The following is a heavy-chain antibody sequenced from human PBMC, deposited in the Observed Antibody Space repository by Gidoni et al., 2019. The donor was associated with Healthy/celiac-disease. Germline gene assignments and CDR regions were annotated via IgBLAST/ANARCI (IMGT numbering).Heavy chain of an antibody. CDR3: ARVWASSSMVRGVDLYYFDY. J-gene: IGHJ4*02. D-gene: IGHD3-10*01. CDR1: GGSISSSSYY. Sequence: QLQLQESGPGLVKPSETLSLTCTVPGGSISSSSYYWGWIRQPPGKGLDGIGSSYYSGSTYYNPSLKSRVTISVDTSKNQFSLKLSSVTAADTAVYYCARVWASSSMVRGVDLYYFDYWGQGTLVTVSS. CDR2: SYYSGST. V-gene: IGHV4-39*07.